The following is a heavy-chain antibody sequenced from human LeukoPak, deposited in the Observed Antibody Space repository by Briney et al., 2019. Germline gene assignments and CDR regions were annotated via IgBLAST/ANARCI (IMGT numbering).Heavy chain of an antibody. V-gene: IGHV3-48*03. J-gene: IGHJ5*02. CDR1: GFTFSSYE. Sequence: GGSLRLSCAASGFTFSSYEMNWGRQAPGKGLEWVSYISSSGSTIYYADSVKGRFTISRDNAKNSLYLQMNSLRAEDRAVYYCARVRYDIVTGYYGENWFYPWGQGTLVTVSS. CDR3: ARVRYDIVTGYYGENWFYP. CDR2: ISSSGSTI. D-gene: IGHD3-9*01.